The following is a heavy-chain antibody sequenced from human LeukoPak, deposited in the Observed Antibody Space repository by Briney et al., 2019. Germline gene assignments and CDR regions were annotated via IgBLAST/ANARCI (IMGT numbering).Heavy chain of an antibody. J-gene: IGHJ6*03. CDR3: ARDAGTMVRGSRRGYDGYYYYMDV. CDR2: IYYSGST. V-gene: IGHV4-61*05. Sequence: SSETLSLTCTVSGGSISSSSCYWGWIRQPPGKGLEWIGYIYYSGSTNYNPSLKSRVTISVDTSKNQFSLKLSSVTAADTAVYYCARDAGTMVRGSRRGYDGYYYYMDVWGKGTTVTISS. CDR1: GGSISSSSCY. D-gene: IGHD3-10*01.